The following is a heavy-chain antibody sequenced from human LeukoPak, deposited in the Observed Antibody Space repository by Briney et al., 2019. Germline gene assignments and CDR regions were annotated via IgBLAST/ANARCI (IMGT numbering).Heavy chain of an antibody. D-gene: IGHD1-26*01. CDR3: ASGSANWFDP. CDR2: INHSGST. V-gene: IGHV4-39*07. CDR1: GGSISSGSYY. J-gene: IGHJ5*02. Sequence: SETLSLTCTVSGGSISSGSYYWSWIRQPPGKGLEWIGEINHSGSTNYNPSLKSRLTISVDTSKNQFSLKLSSVTAADTAVYFCASGSANWFDPWGQGTLVTVSS.